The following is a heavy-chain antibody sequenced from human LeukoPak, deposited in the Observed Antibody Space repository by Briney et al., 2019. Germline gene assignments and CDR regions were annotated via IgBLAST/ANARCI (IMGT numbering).Heavy chain of an antibody. CDR3: ARVRKAFLGYCSGGSCYADY. Sequence: SETLSLTCPVSGGSISSGSYYWSWIRQPAGKGLEWIGRIYTSGSTNYNPSLKSRVTISVDTSKNQFSLKLSSVTAADTAVYYCARVRKAFLGYCSGGSCYADYWGQGTLVTVSS. CDR1: GGSISSGSYY. CDR2: IYTSGST. D-gene: IGHD2-15*01. V-gene: IGHV4-61*02. J-gene: IGHJ4*02.